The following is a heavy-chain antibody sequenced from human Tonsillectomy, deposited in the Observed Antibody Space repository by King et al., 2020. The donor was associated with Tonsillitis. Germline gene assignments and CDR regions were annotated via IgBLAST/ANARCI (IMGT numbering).Heavy chain of an antibody. CDR3: ARQGELSLFGAFDI. D-gene: IGHD3-16*02. CDR2: GYYSGST. V-gene: IGHV4-39*01. J-gene: IGHJ3*02. Sequence: QLQESGPGLVKPSETLSLTCTVSGGSISSSSYYWGWIRQPPGKGLEWIGSGYYSGSTYYNSSLKSRVTLSVDTSNNRFSLGLSPVTAADTAVYYCARQGELSLFGAFDIWGQGTMVTVSS. CDR1: GGSISSSSYY.